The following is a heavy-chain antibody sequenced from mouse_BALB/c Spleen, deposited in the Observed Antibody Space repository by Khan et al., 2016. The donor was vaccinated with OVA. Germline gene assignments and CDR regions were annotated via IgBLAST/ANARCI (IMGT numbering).Heavy chain of an antibody. Sequence: VQLKQSGPGLVKPSQSLSLTCTVTGYSITSNYAWNWIRQFPGNKLEWMGYISYSGTTSYNPSLKSRVSITRDTSKNQFFLQLNSVTTEDTATYYCARGNYYGYAMDYWGQGTSVTASS. J-gene: IGHJ4*01. V-gene: IGHV3-2*02. CDR3: ARGNYYGYAMDY. CDR2: ISYSGTT. D-gene: IGHD1-1*01. CDR1: GYSITSNYA.